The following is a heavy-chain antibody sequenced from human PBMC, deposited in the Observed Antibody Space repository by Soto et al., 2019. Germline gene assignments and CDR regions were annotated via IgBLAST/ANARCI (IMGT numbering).Heavy chain of an antibody. CDR1: GFTFSTYA. V-gene: IGHV3-23*01. CDR3: AKDRNYPRDQFHY. J-gene: IGHJ4*02. CDR2: ISANGQGI. Sequence: LRLSCAASGFTFSTYALSWVRQAPGKGLEWVSAISANGQGIYYADSVRGRFTISRDNSKNTIFLHMDSLRAEDTAIYYCAKDRNYPRDQFHYWGQGTLVTVSS. D-gene: IGHD1-7*01.